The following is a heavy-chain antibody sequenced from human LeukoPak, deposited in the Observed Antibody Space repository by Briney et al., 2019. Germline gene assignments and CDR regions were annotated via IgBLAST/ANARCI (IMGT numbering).Heavy chain of an antibody. D-gene: IGHD3-22*01. V-gene: IGHV5-51*01. Sequence: GESLKISCQASGYTFTDYWIGWVRQMPGKGLEWMGIIYCDGSKTTYSPSFQSQVTISADKSISTAYLQWSSLKASDTAMYYCARLSGDSSGIFYWGQGTLVTVSS. CDR1: GYTFTDYW. J-gene: IGHJ4*02. CDR3: ARLSGDSSGIFY. CDR2: IYCDGSKT.